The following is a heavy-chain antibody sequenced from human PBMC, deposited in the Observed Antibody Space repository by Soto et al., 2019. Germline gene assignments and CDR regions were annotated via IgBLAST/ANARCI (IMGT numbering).Heavy chain of an antibody. CDR3: AKTASMTIRDGFDH. J-gene: IGHJ4*02. D-gene: IGHD4-17*01. V-gene: IGHV3-23*01. CDR1: GFTFSSYA. CDR2: ISGSGSNP. Sequence: EVQVLESGGGLVQPGGSLRLSCAASGFTFSSYAMSWVRQAPGQGLEWVSAISGSGSNPYYADSVMGRFTISRDNSKNTLYLQMNILRAEDTALYYCAKTASMTIRDGFDHWGQGTLVTVSS.